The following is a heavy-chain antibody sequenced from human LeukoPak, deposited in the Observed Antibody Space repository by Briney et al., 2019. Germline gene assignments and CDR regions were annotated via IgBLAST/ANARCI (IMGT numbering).Heavy chain of an antibody. CDR3: ARVLFHYGSGPGYGMDV. CDR2: IYYSGST. Sequence: PSETLSLTCTVSGGSISSYYWSWIRQPPGKGLEWIGYIYYSGSTNYNPSLKSRVTISVDTSKNQFSLKLSSVTAADTAVYYCARVLFHYGSGPGYGMDVWGQGTTVTVSS. J-gene: IGHJ6*02. V-gene: IGHV4-59*12. D-gene: IGHD3-10*01. CDR1: GGSISSYY.